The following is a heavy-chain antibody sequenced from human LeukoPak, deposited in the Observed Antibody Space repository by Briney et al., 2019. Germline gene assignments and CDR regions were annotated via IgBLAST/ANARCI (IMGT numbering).Heavy chain of an antibody. Sequence: SGTLSLTCAVSGGSISSSNWWSWVRQPPGKGLEWIGEIYHSGSTNYNPSLKSRVTISVDGSKNQFSLKLSSVTAADTAVYYCARDFLGYCSGGSCYLDYYYGMDVWGQGTTVTVSS. J-gene: IGHJ6*02. CDR1: GGSISSSNW. D-gene: IGHD2-15*01. CDR2: IYHSGST. CDR3: ARDFLGYCSGGSCYLDYYYGMDV. V-gene: IGHV4-4*02.